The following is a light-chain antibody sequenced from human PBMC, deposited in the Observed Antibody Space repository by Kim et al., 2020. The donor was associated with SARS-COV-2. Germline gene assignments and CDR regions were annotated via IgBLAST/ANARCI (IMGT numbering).Light chain of an antibody. Sequence: EIVMTQSPAALSVSPGERVTLSCWASQSVRSNLAWYQQKSGQAPRLLIYGASSRATGTPGRFSGSGSGTDFTLTIDNLQSEDVAVYFCQQYNDWPPLTFGGGTKVEI. CDR3: QQYNDWPPLT. CDR1: QSVRSN. J-gene: IGKJ4*01. V-gene: IGKV3-15*01. CDR2: GAS.